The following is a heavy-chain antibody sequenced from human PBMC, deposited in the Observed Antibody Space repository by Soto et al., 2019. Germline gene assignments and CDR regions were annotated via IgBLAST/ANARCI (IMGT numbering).Heavy chain of an antibody. V-gene: IGHV4-31*03. J-gene: IGHJ6*02. D-gene: IGHD3-10*01. CDR2: IYYSGST. CDR1: GGSISSGSYY. Sequence: QVQLQESGPGLVKPSQTLSLTCTVSGGSISSGSYYWSGIRQHPGKGLEWIGYIYYSGSTYYNPSLKSRVTISVDTSKNQFSLKLSSVSAADTAVYYCATRTDYYYGSGSLGGMDVWGQGTTVTVSS. CDR3: ATRTDYYYGSGSLGGMDV.